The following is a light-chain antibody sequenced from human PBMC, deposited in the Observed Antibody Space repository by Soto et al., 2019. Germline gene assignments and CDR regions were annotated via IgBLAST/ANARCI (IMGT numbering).Light chain of an antibody. CDR1: SSDVGGYNY. J-gene: IGLJ2*01. CDR2: EVS. CDR3: SSYASSTGV. Sequence: QSVLTQPASVSGSPGQSITISCTGTSSDVGGYNYVSWYQQHPGKAPKLMIYEVSNRPSGVSNRFSGSKSGNTASLTSSGLQAEDDADYYCSSYASSTGVFGGGTKLTVL. V-gene: IGLV2-14*01.